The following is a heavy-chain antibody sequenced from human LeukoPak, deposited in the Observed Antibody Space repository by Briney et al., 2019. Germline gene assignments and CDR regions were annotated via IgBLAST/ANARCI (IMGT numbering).Heavy chain of an antibody. V-gene: IGHV3-53*01. J-gene: IGHJ4*02. D-gene: IGHD3-10*01. CDR3: ARDEMVRGVIHY. Sequence: GGSLRLSCAASGFTVSSNYMSWVRQAPGKGLEWVSLIYSGGSTYYADSVKGRFTISRDNSKNTLYLQMNSLRAEDTAVYYCARDEMVRGVIHYWGQGTLVTVSS. CDR2: IYSGGST. CDR1: GFTVSSNY.